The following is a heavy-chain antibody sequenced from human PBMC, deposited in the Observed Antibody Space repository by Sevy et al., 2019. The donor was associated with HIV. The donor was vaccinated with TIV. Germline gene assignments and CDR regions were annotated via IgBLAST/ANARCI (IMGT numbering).Heavy chain of an antibody. J-gene: IGHJ4*02. CDR1: GFTFDTYW. V-gene: IGHV3-7*01. CDR2: IRQDGHEI. Sequence: GGSLRLSCVASGFTFDTYWMQWVRQAPGQGLEWVANIRQDGHEIYYADSVEGRFTISRDNAKESVYLQMSNLRVEDTGIYYCARRYFDLWGQGTLVTVSS. CDR3: ARRYFDL.